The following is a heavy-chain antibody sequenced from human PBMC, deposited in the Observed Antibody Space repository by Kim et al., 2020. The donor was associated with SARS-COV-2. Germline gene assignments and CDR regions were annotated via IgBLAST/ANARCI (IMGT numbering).Heavy chain of an antibody. D-gene: IGHD6-19*01. CDR2: ISWNSGTI. CDR3: AKDAGGWSPADY. V-gene: IGHV3-9*01. J-gene: IGHJ4*02. Sequence: GGSLRLSCVASGFTFGDYAMHWVRQAPGKGLEWVSGISWNSGTIGYADSVKGRFTISRDNAKNSLYLQMNILRTEDTALYYCAKDAGGWSPADYWGQGTLVTVSS. CDR1: GFTFGDYA.